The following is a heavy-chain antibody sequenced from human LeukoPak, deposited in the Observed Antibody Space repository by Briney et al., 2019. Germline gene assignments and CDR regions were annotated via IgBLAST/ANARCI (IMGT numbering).Heavy chain of an antibody. Sequence: GGSLRLSCAASGFTFSSYGMHWVRQAPGKGLEWVAVIWYDGSNKYYADSVKGRFTISRDNSKNTLYLQMNSLRAEDTAVYYCSRGYWYSSTLFPFDPWGQGTLVTVSS. V-gene: IGHV3-33*01. J-gene: IGHJ5*02. CDR1: GFTFSSYG. CDR3: SRGYWYSSTLFPFDP. D-gene: IGHD6-13*01. CDR2: IWYDGSNK.